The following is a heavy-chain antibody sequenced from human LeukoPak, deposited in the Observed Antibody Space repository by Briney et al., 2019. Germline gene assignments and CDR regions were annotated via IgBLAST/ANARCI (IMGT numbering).Heavy chain of an antibody. CDR1: GYSISSGYY. CDR3: ARVEKGCSSTSCYNRALYYFDY. Sequence: PSETLSLTCTVSGYSISSGYYWGWIRQPPGKGLEWIGSVYHSGSTCYNPSLKSRVTISVDTSKNQFSLKLSSVTAADTAVYYCARVEKGCSSTSCYNRALYYFDYRGQGTLVTVSS. CDR2: VYHSGST. D-gene: IGHD2-2*02. V-gene: IGHV4-38-2*02. J-gene: IGHJ4*02.